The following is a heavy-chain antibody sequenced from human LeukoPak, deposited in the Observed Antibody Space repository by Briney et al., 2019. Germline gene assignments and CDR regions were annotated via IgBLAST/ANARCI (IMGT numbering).Heavy chain of an antibody. CDR3: ARAYYDSSGYLTSDY. CDR1: GFTFDDYG. J-gene: IGHJ4*02. CDR2: INWNGGST. D-gene: IGHD3-22*01. Sequence: GGSLRLSCAASGFTFDDYGMSWVRQAPGKGLEWVSGINWNGGSTRYADSVKGRFTISRDNAKNSLYLQMNSLRAEDTALYYCARAYYDSSGYLTSDYWGQGTLVTVSS. V-gene: IGHV3-20*04.